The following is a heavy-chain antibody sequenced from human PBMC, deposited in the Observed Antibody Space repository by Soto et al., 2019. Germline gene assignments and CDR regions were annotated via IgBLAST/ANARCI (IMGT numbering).Heavy chain of an antibody. CDR3: ARGGLWFGEFSLSWFDP. CDR1: GGSISSYY. J-gene: IGHJ5*02. V-gene: IGHV4-59*01. CDR2: IYYSGST. Sequence: SETLSLTCTVSGGSISSYYWSWIRQPPGKGLEWIGYIYYSGSTNYNPSLKSRVTISVDTSKNQFSLKLSSVTAADTAVYYCARGGLWFGEFSLSWFDPWGQGTLVTVSS. D-gene: IGHD3-10*01.